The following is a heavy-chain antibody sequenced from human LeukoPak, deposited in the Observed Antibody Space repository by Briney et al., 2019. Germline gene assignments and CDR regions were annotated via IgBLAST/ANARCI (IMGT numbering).Heavy chain of an antibody. CDR1: GGSISSRY. V-gene: IGHV4-59*11. J-gene: IGHJ4*02. CDR3: ARGAPYFDY. CDR2: IYYSGST. Sequence: SETLSLTCTVSGGSISSRYWSWIRQPPGKGLEWIGYIYYSGSTNYNPSLKSRVTISVDTSKNQFSLKLSSVTAADTAVYYCARGAPYFDYWGQGTLVTVSS.